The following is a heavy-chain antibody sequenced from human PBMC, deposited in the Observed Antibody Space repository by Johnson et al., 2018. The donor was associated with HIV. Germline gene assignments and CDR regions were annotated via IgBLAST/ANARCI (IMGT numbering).Heavy chain of an antibody. CDR2: ISSSGNSI. Sequence: HVQLVESGGGVVRPGGSLRLSCAASGFTFSDYYMTWVRQAPGKGLEWVSFISSSGNSIYHADSVEGRFAISRDNAENSLDLQMNSLRAEDTAVYYCARGPVFDIWGKGTMVTVSS. V-gene: IGHV3-11*04. J-gene: IGHJ3*02. CDR1: GFTFSDYY. CDR3: ARGPVFDI.